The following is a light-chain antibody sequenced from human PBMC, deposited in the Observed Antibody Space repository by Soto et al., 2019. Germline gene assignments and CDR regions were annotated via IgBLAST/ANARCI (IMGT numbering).Light chain of an antibody. Sequence: QTVVTQEPSLTVSPGGTVTLPCPSATEQVTSGHFPNWVQQKPGQVPKSLIYSTSDKHSWTPARFSGSLLGGKAALTLSSVQPEDEAEYYCLLYYGGALGVFGGGTKLTVL. J-gene: IGLJ2*01. CDR3: LLYYGGALGV. CDR2: STS. CDR1: TEQVTSGHF. V-gene: IGLV7-43*01.